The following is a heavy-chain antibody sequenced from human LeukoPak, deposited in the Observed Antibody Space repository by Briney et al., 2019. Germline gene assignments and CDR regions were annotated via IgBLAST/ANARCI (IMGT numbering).Heavy chain of an antibody. Sequence: SETLSLTCTVSDDSISSTSYYWSWIRQPPGKGLEWIGYIYYSGSTNYNPSLKSRVTISVDTSKNQFSLKLSSVTAADTAVYYCARVSGDGYNFEIDHWGQGTLVTVSS. J-gene: IGHJ4*02. D-gene: IGHD5-24*01. CDR3: ARVSGDGYNFEIDH. CDR1: DDSISSTSYY. V-gene: IGHV4-61*01. CDR2: IYYSGST.